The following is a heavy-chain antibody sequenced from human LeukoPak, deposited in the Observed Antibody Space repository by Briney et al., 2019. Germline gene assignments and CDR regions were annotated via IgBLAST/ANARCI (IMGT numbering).Heavy chain of an antibody. Sequence: SETLSLTCAVYGGSFSGYYWSWIRQPPGKGLEWIGRIYTGGSTDCNPSLKSRVTMSLDTSRNQFSLKLATVTAADTAVYYCARKDGDYWGQGTLVTVSS. V-gene: IGHV4-59*10. CDR1: GGSFSGYY. J-gene: IGHJ4*02. CDR2: IYTGGST. CDR3: ARKDGDY.